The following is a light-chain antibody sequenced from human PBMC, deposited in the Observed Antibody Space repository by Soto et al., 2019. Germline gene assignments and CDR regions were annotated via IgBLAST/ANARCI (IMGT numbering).Light chain of an antibody. J-gene: IGKJ1*01. Sequence: DIQMTQSPSTLSASVGDRVTITCRASQSISSWLAWYQQKPGKAPKLLIYDASSLESGVPSRVSGSGSGTEFTLTISSLQPDDFATYYCQQYWAFGQGTKVEIK. CDR2: DAS. V-gene: IGKV1-5*01. CDR3: QQYWA. CDR1: QSISSW.